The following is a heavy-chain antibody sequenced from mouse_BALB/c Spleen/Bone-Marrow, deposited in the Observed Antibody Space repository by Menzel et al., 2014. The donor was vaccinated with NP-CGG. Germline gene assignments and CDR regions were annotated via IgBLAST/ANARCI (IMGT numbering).Heavy chain of an antibody. CDR3: ARGGNWEDFVY. J-gene: IGHJ2*01. Sequence: EVQLEESGGGLVQPGGSRKLSCAASGFTFSSFGMHWVRQAPERGLEWVAYISSGSSTIFYADTVKGRFTISRDNPKNNLFLQMTSLRSVDTAMYYCARGGNWEDFVYWGQGTTPTVSS. D-gene: IGHD4-1*01. CDR1: GFTFSSFG. CDR2: ISSGSSTI. V-gene: IGHV5-17*02.